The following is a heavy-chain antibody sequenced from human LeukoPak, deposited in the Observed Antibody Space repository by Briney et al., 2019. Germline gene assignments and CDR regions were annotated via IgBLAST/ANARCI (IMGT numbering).Heavy chain of an antibody. CDR2: INPNRCST. V-gene: IGHV1-46*01. D-gene: IGHD3-22*01. J-gene: IGHJ4*02. CDR3: ATGGHVRVYDSSAYYVHY. CDR1: GYTFTSYY. Sequence: ASVKVSCKASGYTFTSYYMYWVRQAPGQGLEWMGIINPNRCSTSYAQKFQGRVTMTRDMSTSTVYMELSSLRSEDTAVYYCATGGHVRVYDSSAYYVHYWGQGTLVTVSS.